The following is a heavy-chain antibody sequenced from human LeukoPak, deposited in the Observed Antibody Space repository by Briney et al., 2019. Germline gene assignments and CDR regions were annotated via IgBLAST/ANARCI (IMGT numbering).Heavy chain of an antibody. V-gene: IGHV3-21*01. Sequence: GGSLRLSCAASGFTFSSYSMNWVRQAPGKGLEWVSSISSSSSYIYYADSVKGRFTISRDNAKNSLYLQMNSLRAEDTAVYYCARDGGVVAARSAFDIWGQGTMVTVSS. CDR3: ARDGGVVAARSAFDI. CDR1: GFTFSSYS. D-gene: IGHD2-15*01. J-gene: IGHJ3*02. CDR2: ISSSSSYI.